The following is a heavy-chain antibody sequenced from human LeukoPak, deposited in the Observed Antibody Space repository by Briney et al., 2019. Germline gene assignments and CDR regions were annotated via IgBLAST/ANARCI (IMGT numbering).Heavy chain of an antibody. CDR2: ISWNSGSI. D-gene: IGHD6-19*01. V-gene: IGHV3-9*01. J-gene: IGHJ3*02. CDR3: AKSIAVAVNAFDI. CDR1: GFTFSSYS. Sequence: GGSLRLSCAASGFTFSSYSMNWVRQAPGKGLEWVSGISWNSGSIGYADSVKGRFTISRDNAKNSLYLQMNSLRAEDTALYYCAKSIAVAVNAFDIWGQGTMVTVSS.